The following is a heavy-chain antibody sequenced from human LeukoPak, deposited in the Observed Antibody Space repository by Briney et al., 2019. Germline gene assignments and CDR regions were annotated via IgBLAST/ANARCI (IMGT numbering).Heavy chain of an antibody. CDR1: GGTFSSYA. Sequence: ASVKVSCKASGGTFSSYAISWVRQAPGQGLEWMGGIIPIFGTANYAQKFQGRVTITADKSTSTAYMELSSLRSEDTAVYYCARDGAVAGENAFDIWGQGTMVTVSS. CDR2: IIPIFGTA. V-gene: IGHV1-69*06. CDR3: ARDGAVAGENAFDI. D-gene: IGHD6-19*01. J-gene: IGHJ3*02.